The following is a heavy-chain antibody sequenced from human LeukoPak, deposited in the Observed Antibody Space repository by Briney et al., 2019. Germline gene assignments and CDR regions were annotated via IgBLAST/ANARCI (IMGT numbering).Heavy chain of an antibody. V-gene: IGHV3-11*01. Sequence: GGSLRLSCAASGFTFSDYYVSWIRQAPGKGLEWVSYISSSGSTIYYADSVKGRFTISRDNAKNSLYLQMNSLRAEDTAVYYCARVRWLRSGYWFDPWGQGTLVTVSS. D-gene: IGHD5-12*01. CDR1: GFTFSDYY. CDR3: ARVRWLRSGYWFDP. J-gene: IGHJ5*02. CDR2: ISSSGSTI.